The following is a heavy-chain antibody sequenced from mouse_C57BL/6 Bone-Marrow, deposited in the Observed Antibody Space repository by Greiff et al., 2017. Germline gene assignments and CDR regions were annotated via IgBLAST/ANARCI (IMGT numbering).Heavy chain of an antibody. CDR1: GYTFTDYY. Sequence: EVQLQQSGPELVKPGASVKISCKASGYTFTDYYMNWVKQSHGKSLEWIGVINPYNGGTSYNQKFKGKATLTVDKSSSTAYMELNSLTSEDSAVYYCARDYGSSYYFDYWGQGTTLTVSS. D-gene: IGHD1-1*01. CDR2: INPYNGGT. J-gene: IGHJ2*01. V-gene: IGHV1-19*01. CDR3: ARDYGSSYYFDY.